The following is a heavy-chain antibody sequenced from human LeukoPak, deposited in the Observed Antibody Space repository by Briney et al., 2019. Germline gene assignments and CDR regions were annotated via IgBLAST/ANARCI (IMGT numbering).Heavy chain of an antibody. Sequence: PGRSLRLSCAASGFTFSSYAMHWVRQAPGKGLEWVAVISYDGSNKYYADSVKGRFTISRDNSKNTLYLQMNSLRAEDTAVYYCARDRSDYDILTGYLEGLFDYWGQGTLVTVSS. J-gene: IGHJ4*02. CDR2: ISYDGSNK. V-gene: IGHV3-30-3*01. CDR1: GFTFSSYA. D-gene: IGHD3-9*01. CDR3: ARDRSDYDILTGYLEGLFDY.